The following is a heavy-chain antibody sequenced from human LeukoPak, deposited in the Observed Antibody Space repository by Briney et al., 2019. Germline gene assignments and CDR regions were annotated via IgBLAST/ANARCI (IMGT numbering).Heavy chain of an antibody. D-gene: IGHD1-26*01. V-gene: IGHV4-39*01. Sequence: PSETLSLTCTVSGGSISSSNYYWAWIRQPPGKGLEWIANIFYTGSTYYNPSLKSRVTISVDTSKNQFSLRLTSVTATDTAVYYCAKSGGYGLIDYWGQGTLVTVSS. CDR1: GGSISSSNYY. CDR3: AKSGGYGLIDY. CDR2: IFYTGST. J-gene: IGHJ4*02.